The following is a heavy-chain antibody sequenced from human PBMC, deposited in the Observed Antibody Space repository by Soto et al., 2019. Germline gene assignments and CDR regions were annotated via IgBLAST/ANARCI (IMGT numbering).Heavy chain of an antibody. V-gene: IGHV3-21*01. CDR3: ARGVEQPLYYYYGMDI. CDR1: GFTFSSYS. CDR2: ISSSSSYI. J-gene: IGHJ6*02. Sequence: PGGSLRLSCAASGFTFSSYSMNWVRQAPGKGLEWVSSISSSSSYIYYADSVKGRFTISRDNAKNSLYLQMNSLRAEDTAVYYCARGVEQPLYYYYGMDIWGQGTTVTVSS. D-gene: IGHD6-13*01.